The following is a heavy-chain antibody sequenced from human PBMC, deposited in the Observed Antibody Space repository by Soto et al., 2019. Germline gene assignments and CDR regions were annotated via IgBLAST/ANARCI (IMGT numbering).Heavy chain of an antibody. J-gene: IGHJ6*02. CDR3: ARGHYDILAGYHPGYYYYYGMGV. CDR2: MNPNSGNT. Sequence: ASVEVSCKASGYTFTSYDINWVRQATGQGLEWMGWMNPNSGNTGYAQKFQGRVTMTRNTSISTAYMELSSLRSEDTAVYYCARGHYDILAGYHPGYYYYYGMGVWGQGTTVTVSS. CDR1: GYTFTSYD. V-gene: IGHV1-8*01. D-gene: IGHD3-9*01.